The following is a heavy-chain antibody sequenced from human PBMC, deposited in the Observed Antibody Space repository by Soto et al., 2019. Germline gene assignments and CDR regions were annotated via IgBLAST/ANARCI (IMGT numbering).Heavy chain of an antibody. CDR1: GYTFTSYG. CDR3: AREGYYYDSSGYGWFDP. J-gene: IGHJ5*02. Sequence: ASVKVSCKASGYTFTSYGISWVRQAPGQGLEWMGWISAYNGNTNYAQKLQGRVTMTTDTSTSTAYMELRSPRSDDTAVYYCAREGYYYDSSGYGWFDPWGQGTLVTVSS. D-gene: IGHD3-22*01. V-gene: IGHV1-18*01. CDR2: ISAYNGNT.